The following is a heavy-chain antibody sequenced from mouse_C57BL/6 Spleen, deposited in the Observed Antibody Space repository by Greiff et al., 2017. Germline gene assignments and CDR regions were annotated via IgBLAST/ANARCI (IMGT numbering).Heavy chain of an antibody. Sequence: VQLQESGAELMKPGASVKLSCKATGYTFTGYWIEWVKQRPGHGLEWIGEILPGSGSTNYNEKFKGKATFTADPSSNTAYMQLSSLTTEDSAIYYCARSNYYYGSSGNAMDYRGQGTSVTVSS. CDR3: ARSNYYYGSSGNAMDY. J-gene: IGHJ4*01. CDR1: GYTFTGYW. V-gene: IGHV1-9*01. D-gene: IGHD1-1*01. CDR2: ILPGSGST.